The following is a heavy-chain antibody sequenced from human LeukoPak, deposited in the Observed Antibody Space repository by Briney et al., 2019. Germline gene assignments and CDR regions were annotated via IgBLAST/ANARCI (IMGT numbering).Heavy chain of an antibody. CDR2: ITGSGATT. V-gene: IGHV3-23*01. D-gene: IGHD1-26*01. Sequence: PGGSLRLSCAASGFTFSTFGMSWVRRAPGKGPEWVSGITGSGATTYYADSVKGRFTISRDNSQNTLYLQMNTLRAEDTAVYYCAKVVSGFHFDCWGQGTLVTASS. CDR3: AKVVSGFHFDC. J-gene: IGHJ4*02. CDR1: GFTFSTFG.